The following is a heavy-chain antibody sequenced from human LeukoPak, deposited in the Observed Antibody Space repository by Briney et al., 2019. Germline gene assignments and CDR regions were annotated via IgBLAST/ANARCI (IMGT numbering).Heavy chain of an antibody. Sequence: ALRLSCAASGFTFDDYAMHWVRQAPGKGLEWVSGIIWNSGSIGYADSVKGRFTISRDNAKNSLYLQMNSLRAEDTALYYCAKGGRVLLWFGEKPGAFDIWGQGTMVTVSA. CDR1: GFTFDDYA. V-gene: IGHV3-9*01. D-gene: IGHD3-10*01. CDR2: IIWNSGSI. CDR3: AKGGRVLLWFGEKPGAFDI. J-gene: IGHJ3*02.